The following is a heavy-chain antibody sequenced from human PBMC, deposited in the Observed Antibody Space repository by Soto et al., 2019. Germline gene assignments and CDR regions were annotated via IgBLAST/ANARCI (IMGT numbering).Heavy chain of an antibody. CDR3: AHKGDGSRGFKF. D-gene: IGHD1-26*01. CDR2: IYWDDDK. V-gene: IGHV2-5*02. Sequence: QITLKESGPTLVKPTQTLTLTCTFSGFSLSTSGVGVGWIRQPPGKALEWLALIYWDDDKRYRPSLKSRLTITQDTSRNQVVLTVTNMDPVDTATYYYAHKGDGSRGFKFWGQGTLVTVSS. J-gene: IGHJ4*02. CDR1: GFSLSTSGVG.